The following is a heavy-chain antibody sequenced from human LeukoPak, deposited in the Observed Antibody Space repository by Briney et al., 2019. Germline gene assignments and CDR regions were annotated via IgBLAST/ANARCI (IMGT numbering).Heavy chain of an antibody. Sequence: GGSLRLSCAASGFTFSSYGMHWVRQAPGKGLERVTFIRYDGSNKYYADSVKGRFTISRDNSKNTLFLQMNSLRAEDTAVYYCAKDRVRELLLRNWLDPWGQGTLVTVSS. CDR3: AKDRVRELLLRNWLDP. V-gene: IGHV3-30*02. CDR1: GFTFSSYG. J-gene: IGHJ5*02. D-gene: IGHD1-26*01. CDR2: IRYDGSNK.